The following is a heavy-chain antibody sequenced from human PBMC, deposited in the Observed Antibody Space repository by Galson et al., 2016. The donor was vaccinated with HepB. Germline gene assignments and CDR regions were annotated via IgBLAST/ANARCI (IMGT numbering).Heavy chain of an antibody. D-gene: IGHD1-1*01. V-gene: IGHV1-69*13. Sequence: SVKVSCKASGATFSGYDLNWVRQAPGQGLEWMGGIIPAFGTPQYAQKFQGRVTIAADDSASTISLDLSSLRPDDTAISYCARAVWNSFSVWGQGTVVTVSS. CDR3: ARAVWNSFSV. J-gene: IGHJ3*01. CDR1: GATFSGYD. CDR2: IIPAFGTP.